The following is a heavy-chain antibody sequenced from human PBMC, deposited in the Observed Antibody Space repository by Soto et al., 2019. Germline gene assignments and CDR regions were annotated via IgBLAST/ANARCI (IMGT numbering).Heavy chain of an antibody. D-gene: IGHD6-19*01. V-gene: IGHV3-48*03. CDR3: ARGDSSGWSMIDY. CDR2: ISSSGSTI. J-gene: IGHJ4*02. CDR1: GFTFSSYE. Sequence: EEQLVESGGGLVQPGGSLRLSCAASGFTFSSYEMNWVRQAPGKGLEWVSYISSSGSTIYYADSVKGRFTISRDNAKNSLYLQMNSLRAEDTAVYYCARGDSSGWSMIDYWGQGTLVTVSS.